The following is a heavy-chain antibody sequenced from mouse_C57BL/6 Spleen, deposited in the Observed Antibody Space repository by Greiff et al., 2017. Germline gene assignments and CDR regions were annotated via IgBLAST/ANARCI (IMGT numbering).Heavy chain of an antibody. CDR1: GFTFSSYG. V-gene: IGHV5-6*02. Sequence: DVMLVESGGDLVKPGGSLKLSCAASGFTFSSYGMSWVRQTPDKRLAWVATISSGGSYTDYTDSVKGRFTISRDNAKNTLYLQMSSLKSEDTAMYYCARHTLTTVVATPFAYWGQGTLVTVSA. D-gene: IGHD1-1*01. CDR2: ISSGGSYT. J-gene: IGHJ3*01. CDR3: ARHTLTTVVATPFAY.